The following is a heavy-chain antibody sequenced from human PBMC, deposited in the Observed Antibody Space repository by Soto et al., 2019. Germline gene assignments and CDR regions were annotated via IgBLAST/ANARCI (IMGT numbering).Heavy chain of an antibody. Sequence: QVQLVESGGGVVQHGMSLRLSCAASGFTFSSYAMHWVRQAPGKGLEWVAVISYDGSNKYYADSVKSRFTISRDNSKNTLYLQMNSLRAEDTAVYYCARDPLSYDSSGYYFDYWGQGTLVTVSS. CDR2: ISYDGSNK. V-gene: IGHV3-30-3*01. CDR3: ARDPLSYDSSGYYFDY. CDR1: GFTFSSYA. D-gene: IGHD3-22*01. J-gene: IGHJ4*02.